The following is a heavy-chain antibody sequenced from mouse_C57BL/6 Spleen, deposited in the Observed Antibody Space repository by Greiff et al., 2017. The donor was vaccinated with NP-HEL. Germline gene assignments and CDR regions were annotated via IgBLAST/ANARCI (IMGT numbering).Heavy chain of an antibody. CDR3: ARGPPPLYYGSPFDY. CDR1: GYAFSSSW. D-gene: IGHD1-1*01. J-gene: IGHJ2*01. V-gene: IGHV1-82*01. Sequence: VQLQQSGPELVKPGASVKISCKASGYAFSSSWMNWVKQRPGKGLEWIGRIYPGDGDTNYNGKFKGKATLTADKSSSTAYMQLSSLTSEDSAVYFCARGPPPLYYGSPFDYWGQGTTLTVSS. CDR2: IYPGDGDT.